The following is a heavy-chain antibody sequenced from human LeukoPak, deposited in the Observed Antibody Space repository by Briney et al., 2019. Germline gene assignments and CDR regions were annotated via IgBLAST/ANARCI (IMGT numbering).Heavy chain of an antibody. Sequence: ASVKVSCKASGYTFTNYGISWVRQAPGQGLEWMGWISAYNGNTNYAQKLQGRVTMTTDTSTSTAYMELRSLRSDDTAMYYCARGGITVTTGTDYYYYYMDVWGKGTTVTVSS. V-gene: IGHV1-18*01. D-gene: IGHD4-17*01. CDR1: GYTFTNYG. CDR2: ISAYNGNT. J-gene: IGHJ6*03. CDR3: ARGGITVTTGTDYYYYYMDV.